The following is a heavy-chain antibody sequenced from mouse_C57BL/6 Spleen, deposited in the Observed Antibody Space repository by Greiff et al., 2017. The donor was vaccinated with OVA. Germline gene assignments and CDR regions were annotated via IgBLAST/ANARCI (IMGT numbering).Heavy chain of an antibody. Sequence: EVQLVESGGGLVKPGGSLKLSCAASGFTFSDYGMHWVRQAPEKGLEWVAYISSGSSTIYYADTVKGRFTISRDNAKNTLFLQMTSLRSEDTAMYYCARPWEGFAYWGQGTLVTVSA. J-gene: IGHJ3*01. V-gene: IGHV5-17*01. CDR1: GFTFSDYG. CDR3: ARPWEGFAY. CDR2: ISSGSSTI. D-gene: IGHD4-1*01.